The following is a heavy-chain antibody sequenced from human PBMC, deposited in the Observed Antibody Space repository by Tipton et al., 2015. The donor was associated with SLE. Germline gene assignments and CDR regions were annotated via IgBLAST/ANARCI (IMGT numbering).Heavy chain of an antibody. CDR3: ARGGYSSGWYGDYFVY. CDR1: GDSISRGSYY. J-gene: IGHJ4*02. D-gene: IGHD6-19*01. CDR2: ISYSGST. Sequence: TLSLTCTVSGDSISRGSYYWSWIRQPPGKGLEWIGYISYSGSTNYSPSLKSRVSISLDTSKTQFSLNLRSVTAADTAIYYCARGGYSSGWYGDYFVYCGQGTLVTVSS. V-gene: IGHV4-61*01.